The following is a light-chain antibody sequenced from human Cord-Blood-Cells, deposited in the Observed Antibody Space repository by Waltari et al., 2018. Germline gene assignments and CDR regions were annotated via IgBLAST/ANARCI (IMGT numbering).Light chain of an antibody. V-gene: IGLV2-11*01. CDR2: DVS. Sequence: QSALTQPRSVSGSPGQSVTISCTGTSSDVGGYNYVSWYQQHPGKAPKLMIYDVSKRPPRVPDRFSGSKSGNTASLTISGLQAEDEADYYCCSYAGSYTYVFGTGTKVTVL. CDR1: SSDVGGYNY. J-gene: IGLJ1*01. CDR3: CSYAGSYTYV.